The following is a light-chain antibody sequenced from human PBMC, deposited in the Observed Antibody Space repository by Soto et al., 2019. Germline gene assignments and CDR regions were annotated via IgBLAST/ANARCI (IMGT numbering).Light chain of an antibody. CDR1: SSDVGGYSY. CDR2: DVS. V-gene: IGLV2-14*01. J-gene: IGLJ1*01. Sequence: QSALTQPASVSGSPGQSITISCTGTSSDVGGYSYVSWYQQFPGKAPKLIIYDVSNRPSGVSGRFSGSRSGNTASLTISGLQAEDEAEYYCCSYSGSSFVFGTVTKVTVL. CDR3: CSYSGSSFV.